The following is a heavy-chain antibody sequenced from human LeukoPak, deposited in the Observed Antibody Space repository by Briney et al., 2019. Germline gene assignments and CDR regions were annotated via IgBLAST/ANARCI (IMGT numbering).Heavy chain of an antibody. CDR1: GGSISSSSYY. J-gene: IGHJ4*02. CDR3: ARGAYGLHIDY. Sequence: SETLSLTCTVSGGSISSSSYYWGWIRQPPGKGLEWIGSIYYSGSTYYNPSLKSRVTISVDTSKNQFSLKLSSVTAADTAVYYCARGAYGLHIDYWGQGTLVTVSS. V-gene: IGHV4-39*07. CDR2: IYYSGST. D-gene: IGHD4-17*01.